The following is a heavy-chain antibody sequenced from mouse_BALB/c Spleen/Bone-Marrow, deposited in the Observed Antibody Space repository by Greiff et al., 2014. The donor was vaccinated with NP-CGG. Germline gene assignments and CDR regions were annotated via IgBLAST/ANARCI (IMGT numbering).Heavy chain of an antibody. J-gene: IGHJ1*01. CDR2: IRNKANGYTT. Sequence: EVQLQESGGGLVQPGGSLRLSCATSGFTFTDYYMSWVRQPPGKALEWLVFIRNKANGYTTEYSEFVKGRFTISRDNAQNILYLQMNSLRAEDSATYYCARGVSYGNCWYFDDWGAGTTVTVSS. D-gene: IGHD2-1*01. V-gene: IGHV7-3*02. CDR1: GFTFTDYY. CDR3: ARGVSYGNCWYFDD.